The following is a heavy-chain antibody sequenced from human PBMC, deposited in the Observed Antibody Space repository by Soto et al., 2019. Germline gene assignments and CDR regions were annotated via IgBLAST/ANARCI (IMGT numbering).Heavy chain of an antibody. Sequence: PGGSLRLSCAASGFTFSGYAMHWVRQAPGKGLEWVAFISYDGSTRFYADSVKGRFTISRDNSQNTLYLQVNSLRAEDTAVYYCATEGATVTPRVGRTDAFDSWGQGTRVTVSS. CDR2: ISYDGSTR. D-gene: IGHD4-17*01. CDR3: ATEGATVTPRVGRTDAFDS. V-gene: IGHV3-30-3*01. J-gene: IGHJ3*02. CDR1: GFTFSGYA.